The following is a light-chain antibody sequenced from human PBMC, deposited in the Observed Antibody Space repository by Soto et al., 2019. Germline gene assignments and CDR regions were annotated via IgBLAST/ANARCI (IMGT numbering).Light chain of an antibody. CDR1: QSISSW. J-gene: IGKJ1*01. CDR3: QQYNSYPWT. V-gene: IGKV1-5*03. CDR2: KAS. Sequence: DIQMTQSPSTLSASVGDRVTITCRASQSISSWLAWYQQKPGKAPKLLIYKASSLESGVPSRFSGSGSGTELTLTINSLQPDDFATYYCQQYNSYPWTFGQGTQVEIK.